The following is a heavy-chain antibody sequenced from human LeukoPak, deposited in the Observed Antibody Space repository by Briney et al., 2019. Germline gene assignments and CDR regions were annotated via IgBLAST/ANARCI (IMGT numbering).Heavy chain of an antibody. J-gene: IGHJ6*03. V-gene: IGHV4-59*01. Sequence: PSETLSLTCTVSGGSISIWSWIRQPPGKGLECIGYIYYSETTNYNPSFKSRVTVSVDTSKNQFSLKLSFVTAADTAVYYCARGRSGYEFPYYYYMDVWGKGTTVTISS. D-gene: IGHD5-12*01. CDR3: ARGRSGYEFPYYYYMDV. CDR1: GGSISI. CDR2: IYYSETT.